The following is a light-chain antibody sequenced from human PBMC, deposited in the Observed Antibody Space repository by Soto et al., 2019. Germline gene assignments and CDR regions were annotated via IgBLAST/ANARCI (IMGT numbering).Light chain of an antibody. Sequence: EIVMTQSPATVSVSPWETATLSCRASPSVNRHLAWYQQKPGQAPWRLIYGASTRVTGIPARFSGSGSGKELTRTTICLQSEEFAVYYCLQDNILPPYTFVQGTKLEIK. J-gene: IGKJ2*01. CDR3: LQDNILPPYT. CDR1: PSVNRH. CDR2: GAS. V-gene: IGKV3-15*01.